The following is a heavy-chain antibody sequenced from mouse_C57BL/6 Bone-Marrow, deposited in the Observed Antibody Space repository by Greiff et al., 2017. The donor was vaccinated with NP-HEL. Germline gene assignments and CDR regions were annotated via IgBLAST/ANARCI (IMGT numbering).Heavy chain of an antibody. CDR2: TFYSGIT. Sequence: EVQLQESGPSLVRPSQTLSLTCTVTGFSINSDCYWIWIRQFPGNKLEYIGYTFYSGITYYNPSLENRTYITRDTSKNQFSLKLSSVTTEDTATYYCAREPYYYGSSYEFAYWGQGTLVTVSA. CDR1: GFSINSDCY. CDR3: AREPYYYGSSYEFAY. D-gene: IGHD1-1*01. V-gene: IGHV3-3*01. J-gene: IGHJ3*01.